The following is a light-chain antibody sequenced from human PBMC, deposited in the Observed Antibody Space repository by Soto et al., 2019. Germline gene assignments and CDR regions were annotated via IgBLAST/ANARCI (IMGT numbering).Light chain of an antibody. Sequence: IVLTQSPAPLSLSPGERATLSCRASQSISDYLVWYQQKPGQPPRLLIYAASNRATGIPVRFSGSGSGTDFTLTISSLETDDIAVYYCQQRSDWRGLTFGGGTKVEIK. V-gene: IGKV3-11*01. CDR3: QQRSDWRGLT. CDR1: QSISDY. J-gene: IGKJ4*01. CDR2: AAS.